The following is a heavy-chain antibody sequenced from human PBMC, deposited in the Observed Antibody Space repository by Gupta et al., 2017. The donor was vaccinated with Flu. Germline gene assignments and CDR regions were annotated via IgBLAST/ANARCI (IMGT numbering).Heavy chain of an antibody. CDR3: ARGAAYCANDVGSWGYYFEY. CDR2: INSVDGNT. D-gene: IGHD2-8*01. CDR1: GYTYTSYA. Sequence: QVQLVQSGAEVEKPGASVKISCKASGYTYTSYALHWVRQAPGQRLGWMGWINSVDGNTKYSEKLQGRVTITRDTPESTVYMELSRLISEDTAVYYWARGAAYCANDVGSWGYYFEYWGKGTLVTVSS. J-gene: IGHJ4*01. V-gene: IGHV1-3*01.